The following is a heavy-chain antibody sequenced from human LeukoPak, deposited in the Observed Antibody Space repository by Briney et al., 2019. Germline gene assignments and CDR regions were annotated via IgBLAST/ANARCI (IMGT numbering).Heavy chain of an antibody. CDR3: VGATYCAGDCYYFDY. CDR2: FSISGST. J-gene: IGHJ4*02. D-gene: IGHD2-21*02. CDR1: GGSIRSYY. Sequence: LSEPLSLTGSVFGGSIRSYYWTWIGQPAGKGLEGIGRFSISGSTHYNPSLKSRVTISVETPKNQLSLKLDLVSAAATPLYYFVGATYCAGDCYYFDYWGQGTLVTVSS. V-gene: IGHV4-4*07.